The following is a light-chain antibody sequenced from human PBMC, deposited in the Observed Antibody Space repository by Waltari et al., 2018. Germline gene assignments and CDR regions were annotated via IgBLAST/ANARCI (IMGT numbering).Light chain of an antibody. Sequence: DIVMTQSPDSLAVSLGERATINCKSSQSVLYSSNNKNYLVWYQQKPGQPPKLLIYWASTRESGVPDRFSGSGSGTDFTLTISSLQSEDFAVYYCQQYNDWPQTFGQGTKLETK. CDR1: QSVLYSSNNKNY. V-gene: IGKV4-1*01. J-gene: IGKJ2*01. CDR2: WAS. CDR3: QQYNDWPQT.